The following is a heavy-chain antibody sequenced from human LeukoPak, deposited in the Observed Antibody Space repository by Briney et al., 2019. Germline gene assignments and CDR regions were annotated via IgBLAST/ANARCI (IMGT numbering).Heavy chain of an antibody. J-gene: IGHJ4*02. Sequence: PGGSLRLSCAASGFSFSSYEMNWVRQAPGKGLEWVSYISSGGITIYYADSVKGRFTISRDNAKNSLYLQMNSLRAEDTAVYYCARGAHRIAAAGDFDYWGQGALVTVSS. CDR2: ISSGGITI. D-gene: IGHD6-13*01. V-gene: IGHV3-48*03. CDR3: ARGAHRIAAAGDFDY. CDR1: GFSFSSYE.